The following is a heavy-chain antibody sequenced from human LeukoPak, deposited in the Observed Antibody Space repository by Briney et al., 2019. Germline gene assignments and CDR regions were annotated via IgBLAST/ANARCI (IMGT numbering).Heavy chain of an antibody. D-gene: IGHD2-15*01. Sequence: PSETLSLTCTVSGGSISSSEYYWGWIRQPPGKGLEWIGSIYFGGSTYYNPSLKSRVTISVDTSMNQFSLKLSFVTTADTAVYYCARALGYCSGGSCTRGYNWFDPWGQGTLVTVSS. J-gene: IGHJ5*02. CDR1: GGSISSSEYY. V-gene: IGHV4-39*01. CDR2: IYFGGST. CDR3: ARALGYCSGGSCTRGYNWFDP.